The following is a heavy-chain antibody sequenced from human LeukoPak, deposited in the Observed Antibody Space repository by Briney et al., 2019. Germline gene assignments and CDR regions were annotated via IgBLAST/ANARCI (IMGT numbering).Heavy chain of an antibody. V-gene: IGHV1-69*04. CDR2: IIPILGIA. CDR1: GGTFSSYA. Sequence: SVKVSCKASGGTFSSYAISWVRQAPGQGLEWMGRIIPILGIANYAQKFQGRVTITADKSTSTAYMELSSLRSEDTAVYYCARDRGLVGALYYFDYWGQGTLVTVSS. D-gene: IGHD1-26*01. CDR3: ARDRGLVGALYYFDY. J-gene: IGHJ4*02.